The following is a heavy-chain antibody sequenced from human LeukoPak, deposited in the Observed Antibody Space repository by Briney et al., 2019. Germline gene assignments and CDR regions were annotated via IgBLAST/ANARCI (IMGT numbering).Heavy chain of an antibody. CDR2: INAGNGNT. CDR3: ARNEYDFWSGYFPY. CDR1: GYTFTSYA. Sequence: ASVKVSCKASGYTFTSYAMHWVRQAPGQRLEWMGWINAGNGNTEYSQKFQGRVTITRDTSASTAYMELSSLRSEDTAVYYCARNEYDFWSGYFPYWGQGTLVTVSS. V-gene: IGHV1-3*01. J-gene: IGHJ4*02. D-gene: IGHD3-3*01.